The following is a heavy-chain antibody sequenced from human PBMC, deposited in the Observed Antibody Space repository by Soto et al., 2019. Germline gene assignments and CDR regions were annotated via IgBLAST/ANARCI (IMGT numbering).Heavy chain of an antibody. Sequence: QVQLVESGGGVVQPGESLRLACAASGFTFRSYAMHWVRQTPRKGLEWVAIMWYDGSNQYYADSVKGRFTISRDNSNSTLYLEMNSLRVEDTAVYYFARDRNYVSNSPYFDYWGQGVLVTVSS. J-gene: IGHJ4*02. CDR2: MWYDGSNQ. D-gene: IGHD4-4*01. CDR1: GFTFRSYA. CDR3: ARDRNYVSNSPYFDY. V-gene: IGHV3-33*01.